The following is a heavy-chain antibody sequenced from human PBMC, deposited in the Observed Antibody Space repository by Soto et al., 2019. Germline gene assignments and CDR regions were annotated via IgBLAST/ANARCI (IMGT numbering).Heavy chain of an antibody. J-gene: IGHJ5*02. CDR2: IIPIFGTA. CDR1: GATFRSYA. Sequence: SEQVSFKASGATFRSYAISWVRQATGQGLEWMGGIIPIFGTANYAQKFQGRVTITADESTSTAYMELSSLRSEDTAVYYCARDQRRDGYKIEYWFDPWGQGTVVTVSS. D-gene: IGHD5-12*01. CDR3: ARDQRRDGYKIEYWFDP. V-gene: IGHV1-69*13.